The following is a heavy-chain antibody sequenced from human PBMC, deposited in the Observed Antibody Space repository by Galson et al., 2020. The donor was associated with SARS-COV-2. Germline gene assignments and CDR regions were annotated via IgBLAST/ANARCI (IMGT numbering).Heavy chain of an antibody. CDR1: GGSISTNY. V-gene: IGHV4-59*01. J-gene: IGHJ2*01. CDR3: ARLPWIELWLRGWYFDL. Sequence: SETLSLTCTVSGGSISTNYWTWIRQPPGKGLEWIGYIYFSGSTNYNRSLKSRVTISVDTSKNQFSLRVNSVTAADSATYYCARLPWIELWLRGWYFDLWGRGTLVTVSS. D-gene: IGHD5-18*01. CDR2: IYFSGST.